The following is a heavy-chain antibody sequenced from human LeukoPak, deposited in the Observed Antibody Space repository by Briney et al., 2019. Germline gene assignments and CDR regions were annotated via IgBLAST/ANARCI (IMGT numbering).Heavy chain of an antibody. CDR2: ISGHNGNT. V-gene: IGHV1-18*01. CDR1: GYTCTSHG. D-gene: IGHD3-22*01. CDR3: ARSRMYYDSSGNDF. Sequence: RASVKVSCKASGYTCTSHGIGWVRQAPGQGLEWMGWISGHNGNTNYAQKFQGRVTMTTDTSTCTAYMELRSLRSDDTAVYYCARSRMYYDSSGNDFWGQGTLVTVSS. J-gene: IGHJ4*02.